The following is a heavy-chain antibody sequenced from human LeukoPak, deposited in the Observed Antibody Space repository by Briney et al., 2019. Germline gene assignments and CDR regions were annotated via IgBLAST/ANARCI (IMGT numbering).Heavy chain of an antibody. CDR1: GFTFSSYE. Sequence: GGSLRLSCAASGFTFSSYEMNWVRQAPGKGLEWVSYISSGGNTIYYADSVKGRFTISRDNAKNSPYLQMNSLRAEDTAVYYCAREGTAMVSFDYWGQGTLVTVSS. V-gene: IGHV3-48*03. D-gene: IGHD5-18*01. CDR3: AREGTAMVSFDY. J-gene: IGHJ4*02. CDR2: ISSGGNTI.